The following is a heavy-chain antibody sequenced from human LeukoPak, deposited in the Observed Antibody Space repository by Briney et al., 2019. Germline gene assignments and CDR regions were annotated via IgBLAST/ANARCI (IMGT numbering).Heavy chain of an antibody. CDR3: AREGDYGDYHLDY. CDR1: GGPISSGDYY. D-gene: IGHD4-17*01. Sequence: PSETLSLTRTVSGGPISSGDYYWRWIRQPPGKGLEWMGYIYGSGTTYDNPSLKSRVTISVDTSKNQFSLRLNSVTAADTAVYYCAREGDYGDYHLDYWGQGTLVTVSS. V-gene: IGHV4-30-4*01. CDR2: IYGSGTT. J-gene: IGHJ4*02.